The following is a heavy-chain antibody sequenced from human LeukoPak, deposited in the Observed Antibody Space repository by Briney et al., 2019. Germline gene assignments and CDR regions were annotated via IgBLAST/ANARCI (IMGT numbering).Heavy chain of an antibody. CDR3: ARDFSWRQFDY. J-gene: IGHJ4*02. CDR1: GFTVSSSY. D-gene: IGHD6-13*01. CDR2: FYIDGST. Sequence: QTGGSLRLSCAVSGFTVSSSYMTWVRQAPGKGLEWVSVFYIDGSTYYVDSVKGRFTIYRYDSKNTLYLQMNSVRAADTSVYYCARDFSWRQFDYWGQGTLVTVAS. V-gene: IGHV3-53*01.